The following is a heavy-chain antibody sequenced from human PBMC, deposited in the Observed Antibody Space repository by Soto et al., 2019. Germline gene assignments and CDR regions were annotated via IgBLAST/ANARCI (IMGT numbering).Heavy chain of an antibody. CDR1: GGSIISYY. CDR2: IYYSGST. J-gene: IGHJ4*02. D-gene: IGHD4-17*01. Sequence: SETLSLTCTVSGGSIISYYGSWIRQPPGKGLEWIGYIYYSGSTNYNPSLKSRVTISVDTSKNQFSLKLSSVTAADTAVYYCAREEYYGDIRYWGQGTLVTVSS. V-gene: IGHV4-59*01. CDR3: AREEYYGDIRY.